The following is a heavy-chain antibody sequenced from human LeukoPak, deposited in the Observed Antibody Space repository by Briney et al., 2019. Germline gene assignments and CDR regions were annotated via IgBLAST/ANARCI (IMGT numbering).Heavy chain of an antibody. CDR2: IIPILSIA. CDR3: AKHLRIAAAGMGVDY. J-gene: IGHJ4*02. Sequence: SVKVSCKASGGTFSSYAISWVRQAPGQGLEWMGRIIPILSIANYAQKFQGRVTITADKSTSTAYMDLSSLRSEDTAVYYCAKHLRIAAAGMGVDYWGQGTLVTVSS. D-gene: IGHD6-13*01. CDR1: GGTFSSYA. V-gene: IGHV1-69*04.